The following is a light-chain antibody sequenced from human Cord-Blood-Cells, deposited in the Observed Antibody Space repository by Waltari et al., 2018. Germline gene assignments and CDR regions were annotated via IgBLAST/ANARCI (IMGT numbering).Light chain of an antibody. J-gene: IGLJ2*01. Sequence: QSALTQPASVSGSPGQSITISCTGTSSDVGGYNYVSWYQQHPGKAPKLMIYDVSMRPSGVSNRFSGSKSGNTASLTISGLQAEDEADYYCSSYTSSSTLVVFGGGTKLTVL. CDR2: DVS. CDR1: SSDVGGYNY. V-gene: IGLV2-14*01. CDR3: SSYTSSSTLVV.